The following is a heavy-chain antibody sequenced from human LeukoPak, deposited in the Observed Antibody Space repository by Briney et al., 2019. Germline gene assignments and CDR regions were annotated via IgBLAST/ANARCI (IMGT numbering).Heavy chain of an antibody. V-gene: IGHV1-69*06. Sequence: ASVKVSCKASGGTFSSYAISWVRQAPGQGLEWMGGIIPIFGTANYAQKFQGRVTITADKSTSTAYIELSSLRSEDTAVYYCASLSGYDYSYYYYMDVWGKGTTVTVSS. CDR3: ASLSGYDYSYYYYMDV. CDR2: IIPIFGTA. D-gene: IGHD5-12*01. CDR1: GGTFSSYA. J-gene: IGHJ6*03.